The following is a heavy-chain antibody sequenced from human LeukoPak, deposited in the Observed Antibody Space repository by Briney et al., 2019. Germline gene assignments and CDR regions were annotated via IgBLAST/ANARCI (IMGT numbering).Heavy chain of an antibody. D-gene: IGHD2-21*02. CDR2: IYSGGST. CDR1: GFIVSSNY. J-gene: IGHJ4*01. Sequence: GGSLRLSCAASGFIVSSNYMSWVRQAPGKGLQWVSVIYSGGSTYYVDSVKGRFTISTDNSKNTLYLQMNSLRAEDTAVYYCARENPATARLFDYWGQGTLVTVSP. CDR3: ARENPATARLFDY. V-gene: IGHV3-53*01.